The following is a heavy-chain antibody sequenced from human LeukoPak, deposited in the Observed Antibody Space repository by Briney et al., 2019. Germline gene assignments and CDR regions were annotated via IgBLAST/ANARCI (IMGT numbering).Heavy chain of an antibody. J-gene: IGHJ4*02. Sequence: GGSLRLSCAASGFTVSSNYMSWVRQAPGKGLEWVSVIYSGGSTYYADSVKGRFTISRDNSKNTQYLQMNSLRAEDTAVYYCARSPSVSGSYVKYYFDYWGQGTLVTVSS. D-gene: IGHD1-26*01. CDR1: GFTVSSNY. CDR2: IYSGGST. CDR3: ARSPSVSGSYVKYYFDY. V-gene: IGHV3-66*02.